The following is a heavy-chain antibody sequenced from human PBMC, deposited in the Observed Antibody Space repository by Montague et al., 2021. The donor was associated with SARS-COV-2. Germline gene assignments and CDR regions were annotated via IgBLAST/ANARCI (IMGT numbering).Heavy chain of an antibody. V-gene: IGHV4-59*01. CDR1: GGSISSYY. J-gene: IGHJ4*01. CDR3: ARGDYYDSTGYYDY. D-gene: IGHD3-22*01. CDR2: IYYSGRT. Sequence: SETLSLTCAVAGGSISSYYWSWIRQPPGKGLEWIGYIYYSGRTNYNPSLKSRVTISVNTSNNQFSRKVRSVTAADTAVYYCARGDYYDSTGYYDYWGQGTLVTVSS.